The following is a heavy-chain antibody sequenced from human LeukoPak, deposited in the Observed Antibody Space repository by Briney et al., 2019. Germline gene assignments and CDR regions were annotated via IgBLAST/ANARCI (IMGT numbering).Heavy chain of an antibody. J-gene: IGHJ3*02. V-gene: IGHV4-39*01. CDR1: GGSISSGSYY. CDR3: VRHGRAGLLKGAFDI. D-gene: IGHD2/OR15-2a*01. CDR2: IYYSGST. Sequence: SETLSLTCIVSGGSISSGSYYWGWIRQPPGKGLECIGNIYYSGSTNYNPSLQSRVTISVDTSKNQFSLKLNSVTAADTAVYYCVRHGRAGLLKGAFDIWGQGTIVIVSS.